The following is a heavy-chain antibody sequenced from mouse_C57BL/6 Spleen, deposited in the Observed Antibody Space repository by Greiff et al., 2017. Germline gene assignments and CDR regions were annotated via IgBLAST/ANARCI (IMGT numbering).Heavy chain of an antibody. V-gene: IGHV5-17*01. CDR3: ARDGYYAMDY. J-gene: IGHJ4*01. CDR1: GFTFSDYG. D-gene: IGHD2-3*01. Sequence: EVKLVESGGGLVKPGGSLKLSCAASGFTFSDYGMHWVRQAPEKGLEWVAYISSGSSTIYYADTVKGRFTISRDNAKNTLFLQRTSLRSEDTAMXYCARDGYYAMDYWGQGTSVTVSS. CDR2: ISSGSSTI.